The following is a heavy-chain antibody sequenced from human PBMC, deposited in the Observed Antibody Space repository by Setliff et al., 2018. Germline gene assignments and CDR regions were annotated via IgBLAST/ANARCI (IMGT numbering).Heavy chain of an antibody. CDR3: ARPGPPVREQWLDGRNAFDI. J-gene: IGHJ3*02. Sequence: GASVKVSCKASGGTFNSYTINWVRQAPGQGPEWMGGISPILGTANYAQNFQGRVTITTDESTTIVYMELRSLRSEDTAVYYCARPGPPVREQWLDGRNAFDIWGQGTVVTVSS. CDR2: ISPILGTA. D-gene: IGHD6-19*01. CDR1: GGTFNSYT. V-gene: IGHV1-69*16.